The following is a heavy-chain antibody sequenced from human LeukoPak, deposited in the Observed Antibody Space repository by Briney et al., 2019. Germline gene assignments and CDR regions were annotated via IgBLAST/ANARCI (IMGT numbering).Heavy chain of an antibody. J-gene: IGHJ4*02. D-gene: IGHD1-26*01. CDR1: GFTFDDYA. V-gene: IGHV3-9*01. CDR3: ARPSFLGSSYPDFDY. Sequence: GGSLRLSCAASGFTFDDYAMHWVRQAPGKGLEWVSGISWNSGSIGYADSVKGRFTISRDNAKNSLYLQMNSLRAEDTALYYCARPSFLGSSYPDFDYWGQGTLVTVSS. CDR2: ISWNSGSI.